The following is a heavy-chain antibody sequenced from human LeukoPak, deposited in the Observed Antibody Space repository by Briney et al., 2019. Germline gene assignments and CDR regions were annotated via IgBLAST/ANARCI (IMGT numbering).Heavy chain of an antibody. CDR1: GFTFSTYW. Sequence: QPGGSLRLSCAASGFTFSTYWVHWVRQAPGKGLVWGSRINSEGSSTTYADSVKGRFTISRENAKNTRYLQMNSMRAEDTAIYFCARHYSYGMDVWGEGTTVTVSS. J-gene: IGHJ6*04. V-gene: IGHV3-74*03. CDR2: INSEGSST. CDR3: ARHYSYGMDV.